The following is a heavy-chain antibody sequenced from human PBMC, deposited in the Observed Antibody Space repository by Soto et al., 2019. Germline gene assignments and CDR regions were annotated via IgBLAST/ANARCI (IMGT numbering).Heavy chain of an antibody. D-gene: IGHD2-8*01. CDR1: GFSFSAYY. CDR2: ISFNGDVT. V-gene: IGHV3-11*01. J-gene: IGHJ6*02. CDR3: ARDNGHPGHNDAMDV. Sequence: KSGGSLRLSCAASGFSFSAYYMSWIRQAPGRGLEWVSYISFNGDVTRYSDSVEGRFTVSRDNAKKSLYLQMNSLRVEDTAVYYCARDNGHPGHNDAMDVWGQGTTVTVSS.